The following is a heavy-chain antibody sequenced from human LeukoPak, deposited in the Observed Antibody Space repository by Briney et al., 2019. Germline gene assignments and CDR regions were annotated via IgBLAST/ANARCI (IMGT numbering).Heavy chain of an antibody. CDR1: GFTFSSYA. Sequence: QPGRSLRLSCAASGFTFSSYAMHWVRQAPGKGLEWVSGISGNGGDTYYADSVKGRFTVSRDNSKNTLYPQMNSLRADDTAVYYCAKDGSGSYYLPYSSFDYWGQGTLVTVSP. J-gene: IGHJ4*02. D-gene: IGHD3-10*01. CDR2: ISGNGGDT. CDR3: AKDGSGSYYLPYSSFDY. V-gene: IGHV3-23*01.